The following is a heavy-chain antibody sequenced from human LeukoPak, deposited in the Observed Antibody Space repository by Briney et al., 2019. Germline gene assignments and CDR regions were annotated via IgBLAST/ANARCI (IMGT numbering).Heavy chain of an antibody. CDR3: GRGASSWSIDH. CDR1: GYSITSSSW. V-gene: IGHV4-28*03. D-gene: IGHD6-13*01. J-gene: IGHJ4*02. CDR2: IYHSGTT. Sequence: SETLSLTCAVSGYSITSSSWWGWIRQPPGKGLEWIGYIYHSGTTYYNPSLQSRVTMSVDTSKNQFSLKLSSVTAADTAVYYCGRGASSWSIDHWGRGTLVTVSS.